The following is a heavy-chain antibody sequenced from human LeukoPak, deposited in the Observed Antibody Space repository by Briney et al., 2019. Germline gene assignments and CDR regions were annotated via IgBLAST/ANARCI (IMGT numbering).Heavy chain of an antibody. Sequence: SETLSLTCAVSGGSITNYYWSWIRQPPGKGLEWIGYIYYTGSTNYNPSLKSRVTISMDTSNNQFSLRLSSVTAADTAVYYCARPSNWNIDSAFDIWGQGTMVTVSS. D-gene: IGHD1-1*01. J-gene: IGHJ3*02. V-gene: IGHV4-59*08. CDR3: ARPSNWNIDSAFDI. CDR2: IYYTGST. CDR1: GGSITNYY.